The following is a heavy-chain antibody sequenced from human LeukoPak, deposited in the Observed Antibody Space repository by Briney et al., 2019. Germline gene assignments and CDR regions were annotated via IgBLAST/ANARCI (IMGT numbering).Heavy chain of an antibody. J-gene: IGHJ3*02. CDR1: GGSISSYY. CDR2: IYYSGST. V-gene: IGHV4-59*01. CDR3: ARYQWLEAFDI. D-gene: IGHD6-19*01. Sequence: SETLSLTCTVSGGSISSYYWSWIRQPPGKGLEWIGYIYYSGSTNYNPSLKSRVTISVDTSKNQFSLKLSSVTAADTAVYYCARYQWLEAFDILGQGTMVTVSS.